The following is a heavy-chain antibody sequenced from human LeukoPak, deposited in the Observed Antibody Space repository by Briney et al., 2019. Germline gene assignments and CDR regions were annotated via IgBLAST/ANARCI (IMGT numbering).Heavy chain of an antibody. D-gene: IGHD3-10*01. V-gene: IGHV1-69*13. CDR1: GGTFSSYA. J-gene: IGHJ3*02. Sequence: SVKVSCKASGGTFSSYAISWVRQAPGQGLEWMGGIIPIFGTASYAQKFQGRVTITADESTSTAYMELSSLRSEDTAVYYCARDYGSGSYYNPLFDIWGQGTMVTVSS. CDR3: ARDYGSGSYYNPLFDI. CDR2: IIPIFGTA.